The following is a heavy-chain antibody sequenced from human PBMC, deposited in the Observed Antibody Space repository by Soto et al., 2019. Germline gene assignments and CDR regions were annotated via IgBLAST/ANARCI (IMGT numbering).Heavy chain of an antibody. D-gene: IGHD6-19*01. V-gene: IGHV3-7*05. CDR1: EFTFNTYW. Sequence: EVQLVESGGGLVQPGGSLRLSCLASEFTFNTYWMNWVRQAPGRGLEWVADIKDDGSEKNYVDSVKGRFTISRDNAKNSLYLQMKSMRGEDTAVYFCARDWGTPGRGSAVGDDYHYGMDVWGQGPTVTVSS. J-gene: IGHJ6*02. CDR2: IKDDGSEK. CDR3: ARDWGTPGRGSAVGDDYHYGMDV.